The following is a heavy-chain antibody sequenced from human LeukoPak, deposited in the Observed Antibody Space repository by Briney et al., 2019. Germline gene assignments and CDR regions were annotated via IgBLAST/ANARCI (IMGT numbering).Heavy chain of an antibody. V-gene: IGHV3-48*01. D-gene: IGHD6-25*01. Sequence: GGSLRLSCAASGFTFSGYIMNWVRQAPGKGLEWVSFIGSSGNTIYYADSVKGRFTASRDNAKNSLYLQMNSLRAEDTAVYYCARDGSGFYHYYYMDVWGKGTTVTVSS. CDR2: IGSSGNTI. CDR3: ARDGSGFYHYYYMDV. CDR1: GFTFSGYI. J-gene: IGHJ6*03.